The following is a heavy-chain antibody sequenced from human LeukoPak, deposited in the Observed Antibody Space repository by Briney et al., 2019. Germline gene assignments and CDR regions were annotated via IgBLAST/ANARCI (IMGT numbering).Heavy chain of an antibody. Sequence: PGGSLRLSCAASGFTFSSYGMSWVRQAPGKGLEWVSGINWNGGSTGYADSVKGRFTISRDNAKNSLYLQMNSLRAEDTALYYCARRSEDYFDYWGQGTLVTVSS. J-gene: IGHJ4*02. CDR2: INWNGGST. CDR1: GFTFSSYG. V-gene: IGHV3-20*04. CDR3: ARRSEDYFDY. D-gene: IGHD5-24*01.